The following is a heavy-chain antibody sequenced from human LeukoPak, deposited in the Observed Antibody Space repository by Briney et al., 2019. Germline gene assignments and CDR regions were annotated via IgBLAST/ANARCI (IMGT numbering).Heavy chain of an antibody. CDR3: AKVWTAYSDNYFDY. CDR1: GFTFSSYG. V-gene: IGHV3-23*01. CDR2: ISGSGGST. D-gene: IGHD3/OR15-3a*01. J-gene: IGHJ4*02. Sequence: GGSLRLSCAASGFTFSSYGMSWVRQAPGKGLECVSSISGSGGSTNHADSVKGRFTISRDNSKNTLYLQMNSLRAEDTAVYYCAKVWTAYSDNYFDYWGQGTLVTVSS.